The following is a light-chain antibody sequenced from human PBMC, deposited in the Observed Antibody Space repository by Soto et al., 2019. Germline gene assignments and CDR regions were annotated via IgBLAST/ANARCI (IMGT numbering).Light chain of an antibody. J-gene: IGKJ2*01. V-gene: IGKV2-24*01. Sequence: IVLTQTPLSSPVPLGQPAFISCRSSQSLVHSAGNTYLSWLHQRPGQPPRLLIYKISNRFSGVTDRFSGSGAGTYFTLKISRVEPEDVGVHYCEQATHFPPYTCGRGTKVEIK. CDR2: KIS. CDR1: QSLVHSAGNTY. CDR3: EQATHFPPYT.